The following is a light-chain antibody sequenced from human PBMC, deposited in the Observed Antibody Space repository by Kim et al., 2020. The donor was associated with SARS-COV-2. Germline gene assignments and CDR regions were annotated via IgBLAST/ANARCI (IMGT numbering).Light chain of an antibody. CDR2: DAS. J-gene: IGKJ4*01. V-gene: IGKV3-11*01. Sequence: LSPGNRATPPCRASQTISTYLAGYQQKPGQSPRLLIYDASNRATGIPARFSGSGSGTDFSLTISSLEPEDFAVYYCQQRGSWPPTFGGGTKVDIK. CDR1: QTISTY. CDR3: QQRGSWPPT.